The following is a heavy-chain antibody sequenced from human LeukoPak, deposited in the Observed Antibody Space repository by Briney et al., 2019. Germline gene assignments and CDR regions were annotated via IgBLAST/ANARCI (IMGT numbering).Heavy chain of an antibody. V-gene: IGHV4-4*07. D-gene: IGHD3-10*01. J-gene: IGHJ5*02. Sequence: SETLSLTCTVSGGSISSYYWSWIRQPAGKGLEWIGRIYTSGSTNYNPSLKSRVTMSVDTSKNQFSLKLSSVTAADTAVYYCARGSLLWFGGLKNWFDPWGQGTLVTVSS. CDR3: ARGSLLWFGGLKNWFDP. CDR1: GGSISSYY. CDR2: IYTSGST.